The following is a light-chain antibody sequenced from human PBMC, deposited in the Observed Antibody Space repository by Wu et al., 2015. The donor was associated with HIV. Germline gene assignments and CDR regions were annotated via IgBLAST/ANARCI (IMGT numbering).Light chain of an antibody. Sequence: EIVMTQSPATLSVSPGERATLSCRASQSVSSNLAWYQQKPGQAPRLLIYGASTRATGIPARLSGSGSGTEFTLTISSLQSEDFAVYYCQQYNSWPPWTFGQGTKVGIK. CDR3: QQYNSWPPWT. CDR2: GAS. J-gene: IGKJ1*01. CDR1: QSVSSN. V-gene: IGKV3-15*01.